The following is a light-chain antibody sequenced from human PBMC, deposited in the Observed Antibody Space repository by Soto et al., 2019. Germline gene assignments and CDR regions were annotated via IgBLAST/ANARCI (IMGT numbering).Light chain of an antibody. CDR2: DVS. CDR1: SSDVGAYNY. Sequence: QSALTQPASVSGSPGQSITISCTGTSSDVGAYNYVSWYQQHLGKVPKLMIYDVSDRPSGVSNRFSGSKSGNTASLTISGLQAEDEADYYCSSFTRSNSYVFGTGTKLTVL. CDR3: SSFTRSNSYV. V-gene: IGLV2-14*03. J-gene: IGLJ1*01.